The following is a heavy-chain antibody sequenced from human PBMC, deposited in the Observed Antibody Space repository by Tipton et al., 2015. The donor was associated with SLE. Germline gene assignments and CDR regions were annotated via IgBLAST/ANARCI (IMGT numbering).Heavy chain of an antibody. CDR2: IRSDSSYK. V-gene: IGHV3-21*01. Sequence: GSLRLSCAASGFTLSSYNMNWVRQAPGKGLEWVSSIRSDSSYKYYADSVKGRFTISRDSAKNSLYLQMDSLRAEDTAVYYCARDYDFWSGQMDAFDIWGQGTMVTVSS. D-gene: IGHD3-3*01. CDR3: ARDYDFWSGQMDAFDI. J-gene: IGHJ3*02. CDR1: GFTLSSYN.